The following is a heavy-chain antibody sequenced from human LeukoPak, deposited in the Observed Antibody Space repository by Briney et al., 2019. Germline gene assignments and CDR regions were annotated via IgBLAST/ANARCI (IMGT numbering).Heavy chain of an antibody. D-gene: IGHD1-26*01. CDR1: GFTFSSYA. CDR2: ISYDGSNK. J-gene: IGHJ6*02. CDR3: ARDLTPIVGSYYYYGMDV. V-gene: IGHV3-30-3*01. Sequence: GGSLRLSCAASGFTFSSYAMHRVRQAPGKGLEWVAVISYDGSNKYYADSVKGRFIISRDNSKNTLYLQMNSLRAEDTAVYYCARDLTPIVGSYYYYGMDVWGQGTTVTVSS.